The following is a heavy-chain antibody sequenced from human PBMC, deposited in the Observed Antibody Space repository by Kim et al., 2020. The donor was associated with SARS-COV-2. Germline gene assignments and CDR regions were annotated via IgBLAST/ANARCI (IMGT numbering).Heavy chain of an antibody. CDR2: IKQDGSEK. Sequence: GGSLRLSCAASGFTFSSYWMSWVRQAPGKGLEWVANIKQDGSEKYYVDSVKGRFTISRDNAKNSLYLQMNSLRAEDTAVYYCARDGSTVRNAFDIWGQGTMVTVSS. CDR1: GFTFSSYW. J-gene: IGHJ3*02. D-gene: IGHD4-17*01. V-gene: IGHV3-7*01. CDR3: ARDGSTVRNAFDI.